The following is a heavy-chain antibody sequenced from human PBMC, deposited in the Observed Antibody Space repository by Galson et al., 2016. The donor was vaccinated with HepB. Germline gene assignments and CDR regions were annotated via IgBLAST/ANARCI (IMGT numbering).Heavy chain of an antibody. V-gene: IGHV1-2*06. J-gene: IGHJ3*02. CDR2: INPNSGGT. D-gene: IGHD2-15*01. CDR1: VYTFTGYY. CDR3: ASPKGPRSSTVSIVAFDI. Sequence: SVKVSCKASVYTFTGYYMHWVRQAPGQGLEWMGRINPNSGGTNYAQKFQGRVTMTRDTSIGTAYMELSRLRSDDTAVYYCASPKGPRSSTVSIVAFDIWGQGTMVTVSS.